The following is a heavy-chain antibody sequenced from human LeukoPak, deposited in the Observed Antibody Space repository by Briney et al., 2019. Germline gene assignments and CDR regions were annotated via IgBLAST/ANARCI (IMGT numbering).Heavy chain of an antibody. J-gene: IGHJ5*02. CDR2: INPNSGGT. Sequence: GASVKVSCKASGYTFTGYYMHWVRQAPGQGLEWMGWINPNSGGTNYAQRFQGRVTMTRDTSISTAYMELSRLRSDDTAVYYCARGPRLLRGWFDPWGQGNLVTVSS. CDR1: GYTFTGYY. D-gene: IGHD2/OR15-2a*01. V-gene: IGHV1-2*02. CDR3: ARGPRLLRGWFDP.